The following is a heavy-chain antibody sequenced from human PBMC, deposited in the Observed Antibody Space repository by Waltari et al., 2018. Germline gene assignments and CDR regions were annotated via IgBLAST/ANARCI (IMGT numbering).Heavy chain of an antibody. D-gene: IGHD6-6*01. J-gene: IGHJ3*02. CDR2: IYYSGST. CDR1: GGSISSRSYY. CDR3: ARSIAARPQAFDI. Sequence: QLQLQESGPGLVKPSETLSLTCTVSGGSISSRSYYWGWIRQPPGKGLEWIGSIYYSGSTYYNPSLKSRVTISVDTSKNQFSLKLSSVTAADTAVYYCARSIAARPQAFDIWGQGTMVTVSS. V-gene: IGHV4-39*07.